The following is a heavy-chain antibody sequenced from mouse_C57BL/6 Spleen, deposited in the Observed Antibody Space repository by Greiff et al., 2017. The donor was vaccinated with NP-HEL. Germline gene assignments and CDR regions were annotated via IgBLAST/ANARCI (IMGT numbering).Heavy chain of an antibody. CDR1: GYTFTDYY. D-gene: IGHD3-2*02. CDR2: INPNNGGT. Sequence: EVQLQQSGPELVKPGASVKISCKASGYTFTDYYMNWVKQSHGKSLEWIGDINPNNGGTSYNQKFKGKATLTVDKSSSTAYMELRSLTSEDSAVYYCASDSSGSFGYFDYWGQGTTLTVSS. V-gene: IGHV1-26*01. J-gene: IGHJ2*01. CDR3: ASDSSGSFGYFDY.